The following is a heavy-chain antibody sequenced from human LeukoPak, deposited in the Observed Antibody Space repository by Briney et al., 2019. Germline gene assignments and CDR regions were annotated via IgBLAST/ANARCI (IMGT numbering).Heavy chain of an antibody. J-gene: IGHJ4*02. Sequence: PGGSLRLSCAASGFSCSTRGMSWVRQAPGKGLEWVSALSGNDESTFYADSVKGRFTISRHNSRNTLYLQLSSLSAEDSAIYYCARDRRPARTYSGLFDYWGQGTLVTVSS. CDR3: ARDRRPARTYSGLFDY. CDR2: LSGNDEST. CDR1: GFSCSTRG. V-gene: IGHV3-23*01. D-gene: IGHD5-12*01.